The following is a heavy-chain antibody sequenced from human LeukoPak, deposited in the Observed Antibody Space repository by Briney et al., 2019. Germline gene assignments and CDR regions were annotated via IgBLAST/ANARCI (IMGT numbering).Heavy chain of an antibody. J-gene: IGHJ3*02. D-gene: IGHD2-8*01. CDR3: AGGNGRGFDN. V-gene: IGHV3-30-3*01. CDR1: GFTFSNYA. CDR2: ISYDGSNK. Sequence: GGSLRLSCAASGFTFSNYALHWVRQSPGKGLEWVALISYDGSNKYYADSVKGRFTISKDNSKNTLSLQMNSLRAEDTAVYYWAGGNGRGFDNWGQGTMVTVSS.